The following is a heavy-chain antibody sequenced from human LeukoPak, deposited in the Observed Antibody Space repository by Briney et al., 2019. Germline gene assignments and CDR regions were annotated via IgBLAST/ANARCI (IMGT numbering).Heavy chain of an antibody. CDR3: ARPSSLYGGTSEDY. V-gene: IGHV5-51*01. Sequence: GESLKISCKGSGXSFTDYWIVWVRQMPGKGLEWMGAIYPGDSDTRYSPSLDGQVTISADKSVSTTYLQWSSLQASDTAMYYCARPSSLYGGTSEDYWGQGTLVTVSS. J-gene: IGHJ4*02. CDR2: IYPGDSDT. D-gene: IGHD4-23*01. CDR1: GXSFTDYW.